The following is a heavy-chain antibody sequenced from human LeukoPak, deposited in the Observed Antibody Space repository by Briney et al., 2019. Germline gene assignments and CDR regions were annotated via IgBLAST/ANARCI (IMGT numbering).Heavy chain of an antibody. CDR3: ARDCSSTSCAYGMDV. Sequence: SETLSLTCTVSGGSISSGGYYWSWIRQHPGKGLEWIGYIYYSGSTYYNPSLKSRVTISVDTSKNQFSLKLSSVTAADTAVYYCARDCSSTSCAYGMDVWGQGTTDTVSS. CDR1: GGSISSGGYY. CDR2: IYYSGST. V-gene: IGHV4-31*03. J-gene: IGHJ6*02. D-gene: IGHD2-2*01.